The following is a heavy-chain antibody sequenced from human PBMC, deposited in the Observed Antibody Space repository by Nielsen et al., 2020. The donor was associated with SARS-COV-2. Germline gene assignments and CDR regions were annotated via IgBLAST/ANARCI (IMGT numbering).Heavy chain of an antibody. D-gene: IGHD2-15*01. CDR3: ARGGARAFDY. V-gene: IGHV1-69*13. J-gene: IGHJ4*02. CDR1: GYTFTSYD. Sequence: SVKVSCKASGYTFTSYDINWVRQAPGQGLEWMGGIIPIFGTANYAQKFQGRVTITADESTSTVYMELSSLRSDDTAVYYCARGGARAFDYWGQGTLVTVSS. CDR2: IIPIFGTA.